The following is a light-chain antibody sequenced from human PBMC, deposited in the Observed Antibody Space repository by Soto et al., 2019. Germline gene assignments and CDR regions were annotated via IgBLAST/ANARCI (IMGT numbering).Light chain of an antibody. J-gene: IGLJ2*01. Sequence: QSALTQPASVSGSPGQSITISCTGTSSDVGGYNFVSWYQQHPGKAPKLMIFDVSNRPSGVSNRFSGSKSGNTASLTISGLQAEVEADYYCTSYTSSSTLVLFGGGTKLTVL. V-gene: IGLV2-14*01. CDR3: TSYTSSSTLVL. CDR2: DVS. CDR1: SSDVGGYNF.